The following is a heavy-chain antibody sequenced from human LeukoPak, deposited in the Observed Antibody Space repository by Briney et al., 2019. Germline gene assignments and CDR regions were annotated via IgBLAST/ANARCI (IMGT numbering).Heavy chain of an antibody. CDR2: ISGDGSGT. CDR1: GFTFSSYW. CDR3: ARELPFDY. Sequence: PGGSLRLSCVASGFTFSSYWMHWVRQAPGKGLEWVSRISGDGSGTTYADSVKGRVTISRDNAKNTLYLQMRSLRAEDTAIYYCARELPFDYWGQGTLVSVPS. V-gene: IGHV3-74*01. D-gene: IGHD1-7*01. J-gene: IGHJ4*02.